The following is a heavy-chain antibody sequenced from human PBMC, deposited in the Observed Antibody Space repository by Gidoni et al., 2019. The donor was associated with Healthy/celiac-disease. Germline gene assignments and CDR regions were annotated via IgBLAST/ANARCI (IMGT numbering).Heavy chain of an antibody. J-gene: IGHJ4*02. V-gene: IGHV4-30-2*01. D-gene: IGHD6-13*01. CDR2: IYHSGST. CDR3: ARVRGGGQPVGEAYFDY. Sequence: QLQLQESGSGLVKPSPTLSLTCAVSGGSISCGGYSWSWIRQPPGKGLEWIGYIYHSGSTYYNPSLKSRVTISVDRSKNQFSLKLSSVTAADTAVYYCARVRGGGQPVGEAYFDYWGQGTLVTVSS. CDR1: GGSISCGGYS.